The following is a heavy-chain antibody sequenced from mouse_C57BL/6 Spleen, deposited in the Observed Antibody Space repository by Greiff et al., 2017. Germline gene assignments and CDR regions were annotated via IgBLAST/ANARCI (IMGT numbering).Heavy chain of an antibody. V-gene: IGHV5-17*01. Sequence: EVMLVESGGGLVKPGGSLKLSCAASGFTFSDYGMHWVRQAPEKGLEWVAYISSGSSTIYYTDTVKGRFTISRDNAKNTLFLQMTRLRSEDTAMYYCARDYYYGSYWYFDVWGTGTTGTVAS. J-gene: IGHJ1*03. CDR1: GFTFSDYG. D-gene: IGHD1-1*01. CDR2: ISSGSSTI. CDR3: ARDYYYGSYWYFDV.